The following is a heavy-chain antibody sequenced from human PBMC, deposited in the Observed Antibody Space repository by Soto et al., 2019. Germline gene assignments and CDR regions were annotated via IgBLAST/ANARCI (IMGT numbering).Heavy chain of an antibody. CDR3: ASGDYYGHFDY. V-gene: IGHV3-21*01. Sequence: GGSLRLSCAASGFTFSSYSMNWVRQAPGKGLEWVSSITSSSSYIYYADSVRGRFTISRDNAKNSLYLQMSSLRAEDTAMYYCASGDYYGHFDYWGQGTLVTVSS. CDR2: ITSSSSYI. CDR1: GFTFSSYS. J-gene: IGHJ4*02. D-gene: IGHD3-10*01.